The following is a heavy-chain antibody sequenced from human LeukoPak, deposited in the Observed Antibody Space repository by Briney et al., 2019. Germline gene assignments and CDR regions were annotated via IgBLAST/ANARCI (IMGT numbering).Heavy chain of an antibody. CDR2: INPNSGGT. D-gene: IGHD1-14*01. J-gene: IGHJ6*03. CDR1: GYTFTGYY. Sequence: ASVKVSCKASGYTFTGYYMHWVRQAPGQGLEWMGWINPNSGGTNYARKFQGRVTMTRDTSISTAYMELSRLRSDDTAVYYCARGRNRDDYYYYYMDVWGKGTTVTVSS. CDR3: ARGRNRDDYYYYYMDV. V-gene: IGHV1-2*02.